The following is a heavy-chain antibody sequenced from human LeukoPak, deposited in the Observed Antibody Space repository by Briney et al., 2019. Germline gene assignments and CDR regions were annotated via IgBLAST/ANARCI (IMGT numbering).Heavy chain of an antibody. J-gene: IGHJ4*02. CDR1: GGPISSGSYY. CDR3: ASCTSHCGY. Sequence: SQTLSLTCTVSGGPISSGSYYWSWIRQPPGKGLEWIGYIYYSGSTNYNPSLKSRVTISVDTSKNQFSLKLSSVTAADTAVYYCASCTSHCGYWGQGTLVTVSS. CDR2: IYYSGST. D-gene: IGHD2-2*01. V-gene: IGHV4-61*01.